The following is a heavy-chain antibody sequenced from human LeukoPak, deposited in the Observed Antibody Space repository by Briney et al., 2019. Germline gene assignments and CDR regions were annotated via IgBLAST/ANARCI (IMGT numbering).Heavy chain of an antibody. CDR2: ISGSGGST. J-gene: IGHJ6*03. V-gene: IGHV3-23*01. CDR3: ARILHSQGGYYMDV. CDR1: GFTFSSYA. Sequence: GALRLSCAASGFTFSSYAMSWVRQAPGKGLEWVSTISGSGGSTYYADSVKGRFTISRDNSKNTLFLQMNTVRTEDTAMYYCARILHSQGGYYMDVWGKGTTVTISS. D-gene: IGHD3-3*01.